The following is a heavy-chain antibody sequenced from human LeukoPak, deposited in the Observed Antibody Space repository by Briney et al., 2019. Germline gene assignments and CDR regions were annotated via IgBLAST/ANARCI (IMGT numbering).Heavy chain of an antibody. CDR2: IWYDESNK. CDR3: ARDYLDWYFDL. V-gene: IGHV3-33*01. Sequence: GGSLRLSCAASGFTFSSYGMHWVSQAPGKGLEWVAVIWYDESNKYYADSVKGRFTISRDNSKNTLYLQMNSLRAEDTAVYYCARDYLDWYFDLWGRGTLVTVSS. CDR1: GFTFSSYG. J-gene: IGHJ2*01.